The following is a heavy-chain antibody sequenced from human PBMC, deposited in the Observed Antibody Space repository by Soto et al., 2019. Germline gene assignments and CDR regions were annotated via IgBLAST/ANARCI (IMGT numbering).Heavy chain of an antibody. CDR2: INHSGST. V-gene: IGHV4-34*01. J-gene: IGHJ4*01. Sequence: SENLSLSCAVYGGSFSGYYWSWIRQPPGKGLEWIGEINHSGSTNYNPSLKSRVTISVDTSKNQISLKLDSVTAADTAVYYCASIWFGDFDYWGHGTLGTVS. CDR3: ASIWFGDFDY. D-gene: IGHD3-10*01. CDR1: GGSFSGYY.